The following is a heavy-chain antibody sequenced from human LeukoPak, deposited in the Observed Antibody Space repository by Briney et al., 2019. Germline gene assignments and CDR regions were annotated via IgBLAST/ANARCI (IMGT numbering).Heavy chain of an antibody. J-gene: IGHJ6*03. D-gene: IGHD3-10*01. CDR3: ARGPPGDYYYYMDV. V-gene: IGHV5-51*01. Sequence: AESLKISCKGSGFTFTSYWIGWVRQMPGKGLEWMGIIYPGDSVTTYSPSFQGQVTISADKSISTAYLQWSSLKASDTAMYYCARGPPGDYYYYMDVWGKGTTVTVSS. CDR2: IYPGDSVT. CDR1: GFTFTSYW.